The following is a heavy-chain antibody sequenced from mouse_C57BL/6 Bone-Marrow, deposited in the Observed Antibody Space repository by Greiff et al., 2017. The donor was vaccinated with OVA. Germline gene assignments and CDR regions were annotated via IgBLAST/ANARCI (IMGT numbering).Heavy chain of an antibody. CDR2: ISDGGSCT. CDR1: GFTFSSYA. CDR3: ARVGYYYGSSSFAY. V-gene: IGHV5-4*01. D-gene: IGHD1-1*01. J-gene: IGHJ3*01. Sequence: DVHLVESGGGLVKPGGSLKLSCAASGFTFSSYAMSWVRQTPEKRLEWVATISDGGSCTYSPDNVKGRFTISRDNAKNNLYLQMSHLKPEDTAMYYCARVGYYYGSSSFAYWGQGTLVTVSA.